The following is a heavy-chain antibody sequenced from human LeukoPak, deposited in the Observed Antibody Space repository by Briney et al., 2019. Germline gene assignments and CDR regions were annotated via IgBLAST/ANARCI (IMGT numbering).Heavy chain of an antibody. J-gene: IGHJ4*02. CDR1: GGSISSSSYY. V-gene: IGHV4-39*07. Sequence: SETLSPTCTVSGGSISSSSYYWGWIRQPPGKGLEWIGSIYYSGSTYYNPSLKSRVTISVDTSKNQFSLKLSSVTAADTAVYYCARMKWELPYYFDYWGQGTLVTVSS. D-gene: IGHD1-26*01. CDR2: IYYSGST. CDR3: ARMKWELPYYFDY.